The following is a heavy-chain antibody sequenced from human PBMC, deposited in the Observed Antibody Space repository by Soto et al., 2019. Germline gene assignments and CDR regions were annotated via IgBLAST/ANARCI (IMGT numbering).Heavy chain of an antibody. CDR2: ISYDGSNK. J-gene: IGHJ3*02. CDR3: AKDTEDAFDI. Sequence: QVQLVESGGGVVQPGRSLRLSCAASGFTFSSHGMHWVRQAPGKGLEWVAVISYDGSNKYYADSVKGRFTISRDNSKNTLYLQMNSLRAEDTAVYYCAKDTEDAFDIWGQGTMVTVSS. V-gene: IGHV3-30*18. CDR1: GFTFSSHG.